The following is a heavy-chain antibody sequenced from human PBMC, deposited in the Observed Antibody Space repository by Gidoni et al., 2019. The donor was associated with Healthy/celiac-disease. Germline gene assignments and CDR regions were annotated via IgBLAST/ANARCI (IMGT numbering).Heavy chain of an antibody. D-gene: IGHD3-22*01. CDR3: ARAGDYDSSGYYYSWAFDI. J-gene: IGHJ3*02. CDR2: IYYSGST. Sequence: QVQLQESGPGLVKPPETLSLTCTVSGGSISSYYWSWIRQPPGKGLEWIGYIYYSGSTNYNPSLKSRVTISVDTSKNQFSLKLSSVTAADTAVYYCARAGDYDSSGYYYSWAFDIWGQGTMVTVSS. CDR1: GGSISSYY. V-gene: IGHV4-59*01.